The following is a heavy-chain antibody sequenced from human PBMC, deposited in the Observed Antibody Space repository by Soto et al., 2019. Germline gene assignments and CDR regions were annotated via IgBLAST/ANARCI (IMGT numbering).Heavy chain of an antibody. CDR1: GFTFSSYG. J-gene: IGHJ4*02. D-gene: IGHD3-22*01. CDR3: AREGLQPLKHYDSSGHFDY. CDR2: IWYDGSNK. Sequence: QVQLVESGGGVVQPGRSLRLPCAASGFTFSSYGMHWVRQAPGKGLEWVAVIWYDGSNKYYADSVKGRFTISRDNSKNTLYLQMNSLRAEDTAVYYCAREGLQPLKHYDSSGHFDYWGQGTLVTVSS. V-gene: IGHV3-33*01.